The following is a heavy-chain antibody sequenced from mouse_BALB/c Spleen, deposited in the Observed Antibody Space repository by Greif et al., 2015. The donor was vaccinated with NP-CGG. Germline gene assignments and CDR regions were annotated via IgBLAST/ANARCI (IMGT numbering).Heavy chain of an antibody. CDR3: ARDGYYFDY. CDR1: GFTSTDYY. CDR2: IRNKANGYTT. J-gene: IGHJ2*01. Sequence: EVQGVESGGGLVQPGGSLRLSCATSGFTSTDYYMSWVRQPPGKALEWLGFIRNKANGYTTEYSASVKGRFTISRDNSQSILYLQMNTLRAEDSATYYCARDGYYFDYWGQGTTLTVSS. V-gene: IGHV7-3*02.